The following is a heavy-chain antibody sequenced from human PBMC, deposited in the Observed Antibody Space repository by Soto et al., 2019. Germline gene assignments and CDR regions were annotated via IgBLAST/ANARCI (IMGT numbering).Heavy chain of an antibody. V-gene: IGHV3-33*01. J-gene: IGHJ4*03. CDR3: ARDPTPKILYFFFSIGYSLRYFVY. Sequence: PGGSLRLSCAASGFTFSSYGMHWVRQAPGKGLEWVAVIWYDGSNKYYADSVKGRFTISRDNSKNTLYLQMNSLRAEDTAVYYCARDPTPKILYFFFSIGYSLRYFVY. CDR2: IWYDGSNK. D-gene: IGHD3-22*01. CDR1: GFTFSSYG.